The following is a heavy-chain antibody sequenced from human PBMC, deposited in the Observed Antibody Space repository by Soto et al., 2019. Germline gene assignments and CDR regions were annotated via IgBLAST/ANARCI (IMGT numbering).Heavy chain of an antibody. CDR2: ISAYNGNT. CDR3: ARDGGVQARFDP. Sequence: GESLKISCKGSGYSFTSYWISWVRQAPGQGLEWMGWISAYNGNTNYAQKLQGRVTMTTDTSTSTAYMELRSLRSDDTAVYYCARDGGVQARFDPWGQGTLVTVSS. V-gene: IGHV1-18*04. J-gene: IGHJ5*02. D-gene: IGHD2-8*02. CDR1: GYSFTSYW.